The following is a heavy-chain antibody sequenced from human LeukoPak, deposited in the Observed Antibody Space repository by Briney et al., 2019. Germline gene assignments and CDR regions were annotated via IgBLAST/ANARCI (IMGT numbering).Heavy chain of an antibody. D-gene: IGHD3-3*01. CDR1: GFTFSSHA. CDR3: ARGRGPITIFGVVISGFDP. J-gene: IGHJ5*02. Sequence: GGSLRLSCAASGFTFSSHAVSWVRQPPGKGLEWVSSVSGGGGTTYYADSVKGRFTISRDNSKSTLYLQMNSLRAEDTAVYYCARGRGPITIFGVVISGFDPWGQGTLVTVSS. V-gene: IGHV3-23*01. CDR2: VSGGGGTT.